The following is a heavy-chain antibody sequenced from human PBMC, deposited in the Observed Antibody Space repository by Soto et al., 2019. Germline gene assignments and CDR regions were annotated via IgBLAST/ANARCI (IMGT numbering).Heavy chain of an antibody. CDR3: ARDQVTYYYDSSGYYPNWFDP. V-gene: IGHV1-69*13. D-gene: IGHD3-22*01. CDR1: GGTFSSYA. CDR2: IIPIFGTV. Sequence: SVKVSCKASGGTFSSYAISWVRQAPGQGLEWMGGIIPIFGTVNYAQKFQGRVTITADESTSTAYMELSSLRSEDTAVYYCARDQVTYYYDSSGYYPNWFDPWGQGTLVTVSS. J-gene: IGHJ5*02.